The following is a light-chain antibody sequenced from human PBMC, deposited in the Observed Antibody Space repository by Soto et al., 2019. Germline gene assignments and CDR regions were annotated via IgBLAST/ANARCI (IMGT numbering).Light chain of an antibody. Sequence: EIVLTQSPGTLSLSRGDRATLSCRASQSVSSDYLAWYQQKPGQAPRLLIFGASVRATGISDRFGGRGSGTDLTLHISRLEPEDCAVYYCQQYGSSTITFGPGTKVDIK. V-gene: IGKV3-20*01. J-gene: IGKJ3*01. CDR2: GAS. CDR3: QQYGSSTIT. CDR1: QSVSSDY.